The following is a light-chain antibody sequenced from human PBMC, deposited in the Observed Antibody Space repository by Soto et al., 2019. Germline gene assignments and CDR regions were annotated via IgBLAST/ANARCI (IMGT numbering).Light chain of an antibody. CDR3: QQYSTSPT. J-gene: IGKJ1*01. CDR2: GTS. Sequence: EIVLTQSPGTLSLSPGERATPSCRASQSVGSTYLAWYQQRPGQAPRLLIYGTSSRAAGIPDRFSGSGSGTDFTLTISRLEPEDFAVFYCQQYSTSPTFGQGTKVEIK. V-gene: IGKV3-20*01. CDR1: QSVGSTY.